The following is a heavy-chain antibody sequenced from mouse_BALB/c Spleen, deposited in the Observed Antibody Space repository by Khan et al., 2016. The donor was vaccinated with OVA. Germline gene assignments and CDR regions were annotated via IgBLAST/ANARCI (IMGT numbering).Heavy chain of an antibody. D-gene: IGHD2-10*02. CDR3: TRSGYGNPFAY. J-gene: IGHJ3*01. Sequence: QVQLQQSGAELVKPGASVQLSCKTSGYTFTSYYIYWVKQRPGQGFEWIGGIIPSDGGTYFNEKFKSKATLTVNKSSSTAFMQLSSLTSEDSAVYYCTRSGYGNPFAYWGQGTLVTVSS. CDR1: GYTFTSYY. CDR2: IIPSDGGT. V-gene: IGHV1S81*02.